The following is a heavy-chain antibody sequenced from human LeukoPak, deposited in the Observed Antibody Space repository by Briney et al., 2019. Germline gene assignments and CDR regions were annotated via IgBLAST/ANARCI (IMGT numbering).Heavy chain of an antibody. CDR3: AKVRGGTIFGVVTGPYYMDV. Sequence: GGSLRLSCAASGFTFSSYAMNWVRQAPGKGLEWVSAISGSGGSTYYADSVKGRFTISRDNAKNTLYLQMNSLRAEDTVVYYCAKVRGGTIFGVVTGPYYMDVWGKGTTVTVSS. CDR1: GFTFSSYA. CDR2: ISGSGGST. V-gene: IGHV3-23*01. J-gene: IGHJ6*03. D-gene: IGHD3-3*01.